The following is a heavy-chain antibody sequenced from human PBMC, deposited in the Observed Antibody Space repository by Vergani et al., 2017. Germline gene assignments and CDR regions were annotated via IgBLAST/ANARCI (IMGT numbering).Heavy chain of an antibody. V-gene: IGHV3-30*03. D-gene: IGHD2-15*01. Sequence: QVQLVESGGGVVQPGRSLRLSCAASGFTFSSYGMHWVRQAPGKGLEWVAVISYDGSNKYYADSVKGRFTISRDNSKNTLYLQMNSLRAEDTAVYYCARPLEGYCSGGSCYLDAFDIWGQGTMVTVSS. CDR2: ISYDGSNK. CDR1: GFTFSSYG. CDR3: ARPLEGYCSGGSCYLDAFDI. J-gene: IGHJ3*02.